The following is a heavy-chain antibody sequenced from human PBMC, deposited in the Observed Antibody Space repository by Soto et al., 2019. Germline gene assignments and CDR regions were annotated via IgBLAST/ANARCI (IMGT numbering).Heavy chain of an antibody. V-gene: IGHV3-21*01. Sequence: GGSLRPSCAASGFTFSNYNMNWVRQAPGKGLEWVSSISSGGGYIDYADSVKGRFTISRDNAKNSVYLQMNSLRAEDTAVYYCARRGDCTTTSCYAYFDYWGQEALFTVSS. D-gene: IGHD2-2*01. CDR1: GFTFSNYN. CDR3: ARRGDCTTTSCYAYFDY. CDR2: ISSGGGYI. J-gene: IGHJ4*02.